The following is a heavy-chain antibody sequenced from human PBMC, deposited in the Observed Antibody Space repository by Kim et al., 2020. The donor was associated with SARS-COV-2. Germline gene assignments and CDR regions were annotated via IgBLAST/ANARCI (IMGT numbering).Heavy chain of an antibody. CDR1: GFTFSSYA. CDR2: ISGSGGST. D-gene: IGHD1-26*01. CDR3: AKWGYSGSFQANLYYYYGMDV. Sequence: GGSLRLSCAASGFTFSSYAMSWVRQAPGKGLEWVSAISGSGGSTYYADSVKGRFTISRDNSKNTLYLQMNSLRAEDTAVYYCAKWGYSGSFQANLYYYYGMDVWGQGTTVTVSS. J-gene: IGHJ6*02. V-gene: IGHV3-23*01.